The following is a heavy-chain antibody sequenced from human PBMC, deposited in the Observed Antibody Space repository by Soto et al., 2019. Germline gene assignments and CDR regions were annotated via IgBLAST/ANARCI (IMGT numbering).Heavy chain of an antibody. CDR3: ARYCTQGVCSNHFYYYGMDF. J-gene: IGHJ6*02. V-gene: IGHV4-30-4*01. D-gene: IGHD2-8*01. CDR2: MYDRGST. Sequence: GPGPGITSETLSLTCTVSGGSISSDYYYWNWIRQPPGKGLEWIGHMYDRGSTFYNPSLESRVTMSVDTSKNQFSLRLSAVTAADTAVYYCARYCTQGVCSNHFYYYGMDFWGQGSPGTV. CDR1: GGSISSDYYY.